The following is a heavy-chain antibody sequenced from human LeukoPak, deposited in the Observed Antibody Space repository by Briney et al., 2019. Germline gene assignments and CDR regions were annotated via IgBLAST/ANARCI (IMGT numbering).Heavy chain of an antibody. Sequence: ASVQVSCKASGYTFTNYYIHWVRQAPGQGLEWMGIINPSGSSTSYAQKFQGRVTMTRDTSTSTVYMELSSLRSEDTAVYYCAGGTTKTKGAFDMWGQVTLVIVSS. J-gene: IGHJ3*02. CDR3: AGGTTKTKGAFDM. D-gene: IGHD1-26*01. CDR2: INPSGSST. CDR1: GYTFTNYY. V-gene: IGHV1-46*01.